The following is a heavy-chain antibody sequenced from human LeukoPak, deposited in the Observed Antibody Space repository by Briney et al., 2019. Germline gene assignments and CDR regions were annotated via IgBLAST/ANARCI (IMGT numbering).Heavy chain of an antibody. J-gene: IGHJ6*03. D-gene: IGHD1-1*01. CDR1: GVSISTRNYY. CDR2: IFYSGST. Sequence: NPSETLSLTCTVSGVSISTRNYYWGWIRQPPGKGLEWIGNIFYSGSTYYSPSFKSRVTISVDTSKNQFSLKLSSVTAADTAVYYCARGSTGTTWANEYYYMDVWGKGTTVTISS. CDR3: ARGSTGTTWANEYYYMDV. V-gene: IGHV4-39*07.